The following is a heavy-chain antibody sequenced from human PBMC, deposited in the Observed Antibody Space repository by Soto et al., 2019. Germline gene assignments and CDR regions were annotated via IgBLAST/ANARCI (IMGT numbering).Heavy chain of an antibody. CDR1: GGAISGYY. CDR3: ARGQRFSDSFDP. CDR2: IYSSGAT. J-gene: IGHJ5*02. D-gene: IGHD3-3*01. V-gene: IGHV4-4*07. Sequence: QVHLQESGPGLVKPSETLSLTCTVSGGAISGYYWTWIRQTAGKGLEWIGRIYSSGATKYNPSLKNRVAMSLDMSKNQFSLRLSSVTAADTAVYYCARGQRFSDSFDPWGQGTLVTVSS.